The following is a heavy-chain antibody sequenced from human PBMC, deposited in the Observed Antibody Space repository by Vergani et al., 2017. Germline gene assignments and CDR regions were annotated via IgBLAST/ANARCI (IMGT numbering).Heavy chain of an antibody. D-gene: IGHD3-22*01. CDR2: IYYSGST. J-gene: IGHJ4*02. V-gene: IGHV4-39*07. CDR1: GGSISSSSYY. CDR3: ARVPITMIPFDY. Sequence: QMQLQESGPGLVKHSETLSLTCTVSGGSISSSSYYWDWIRQPPGKGLEWIGNIYYSGSTYYNPSLKSRVTISVDTSKNQFSLKLSSVTAADTAVYYCARVPITMIPFDYWGQGTLVTVSS.